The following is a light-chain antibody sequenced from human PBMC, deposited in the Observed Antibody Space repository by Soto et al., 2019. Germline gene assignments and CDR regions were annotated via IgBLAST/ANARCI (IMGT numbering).Light chain of an antibody. CDR2: GAS. Sequence: EIVLTQSPATVSLSPGERATLSCRASQSVSSYLAWYQQKPGQAPRLLIYGASSRATGIPDRFSGSGSGTDFTLTISRLEPEDFAVYYCQQYGSSPEAFGQGTRLEIK. V-gene: IGKV3-20*01. J-gene: IGKJ5*01. CDR3: QQYGSSPEA. CDR1: QSVSSY.